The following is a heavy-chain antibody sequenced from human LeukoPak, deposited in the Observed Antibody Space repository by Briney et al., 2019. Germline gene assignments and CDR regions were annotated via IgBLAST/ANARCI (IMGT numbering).Heavy chain of an antibody. CDR1: GYTFTSYD. CDR2: MNPNSGNT. CDR3: ARAMTTVTTAQLWYFDL. V-gene: IGHV1-8*03. D-gene: IGHD4-17*01. Sequence: ASVKVSCKASGYTFTSYDINWARQATGQGLEWMGWMNPNSGNTGYAQKFQGRVTITRNTSISTAYMELSSLRSEDTAVYYCARAMTTVTTAQLWYFDLWGRGTLVTVSS. J-gene: IGHJ2*01.